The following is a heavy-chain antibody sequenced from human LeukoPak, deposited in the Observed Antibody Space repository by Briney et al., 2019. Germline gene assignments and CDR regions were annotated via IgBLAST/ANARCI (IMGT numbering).Heavy chain of an antibody. CDR3: ARDGGPDYDILTGYYKYNWFDA. D-gene: IGHD3-9*01. V-gene: IGHV1-2*02. J-gene: IGHJ5*02. CDR2: INPNSGGT. Sequence: ASVKVSCKASGYTFTGYYMHWVRQAPGQGLEWMGWINPNSGGTNYAQKFQGRVTMTTDMSTSTVYMERSSLRSEDTAVYYCARDGGPDYDILTGYYKYNWFDAWGQGTLVTVSS. CDR1: GYTFTGYY.